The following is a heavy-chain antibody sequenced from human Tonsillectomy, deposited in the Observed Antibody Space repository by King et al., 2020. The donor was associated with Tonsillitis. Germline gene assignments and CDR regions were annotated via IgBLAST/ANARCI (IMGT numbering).Heavy chain of an antibody. J-gene: IGHJ4*02. CDR1: GFTFGDYA. Sequence: VQLVESGGGVVQPGGSLRLSCAASGFTFGDYAMHWVRQAPGKGLEWVSLITGDGGITYYADSVKGRFTISRDNSKNSLYLQMNSLRTEDTALYYCAKDIGGGYIWGTYRYNVDSWGQGTLVTVAS. V-gene: IGHV3-43*02. CDR2: ITGDGGIT. D-gene: IGHD3-16*02. CDR3: AKDIGGGYIWGTYRYNVDS.